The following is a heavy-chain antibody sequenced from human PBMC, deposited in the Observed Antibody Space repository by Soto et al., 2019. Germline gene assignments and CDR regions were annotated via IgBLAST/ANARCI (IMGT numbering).Heavy chain of an antibody. Sequence: SVKVSCKASGFTFTSSAVQWVRQARGQRLEWIGWIVVGSGNTNYAQKFQERVTITRDMSTSSAYMELSSLRSEDTAVYYCSADYGDSVRDYSGQGTQVTVSS. CDR3: SADYGDSVRDY. CDR1: GFTFTSSA. D-gene: IGHD4-17*01. CDR2: IVVGSGNT. J-gene: IGHJ4*02. V-gene: IGHV1-58*01.